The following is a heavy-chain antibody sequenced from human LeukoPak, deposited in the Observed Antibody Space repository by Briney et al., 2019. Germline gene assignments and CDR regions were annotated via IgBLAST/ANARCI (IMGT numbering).Heavy chain of an antibody. CDR2: ISSSSSYI. J-gene: IGHJ4*02. CDR3: ARLSTRDTAMVM. CDR1: DFTFSTYA. Sequence: GGSLRLSCAASDFTFSTYAMSWVRQAPGKGLEWVSSISSSSSYIYYADSVKGRFTISRDNAKNSLYLQMNSLRAEDTAVYYCARLSTRDTAMVMGGQGTLVTVSS. D-gene: IGHD5-18*01. V-gene: IGHV3-21*01.